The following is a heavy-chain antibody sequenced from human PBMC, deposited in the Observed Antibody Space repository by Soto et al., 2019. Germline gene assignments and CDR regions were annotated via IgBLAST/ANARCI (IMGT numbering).Heavy chain of an antibody. Sequence: PSETLSLTCAVSGGSISSGGYSWSWIRQPPGKGLEWIGYIYHSGSTYYNPSLKSRVTISVDRSKNQFSLKLSSVTAADTAVYYCARSAVVTAKFSWFDPWGQGTLVTVSS. CDR1: GGSISSGGYS. CDR2: IYHSGST. J-gene: IGHJ5*02. CDR3: ARSAVVTAKFSWFDP. V-gene: IGHV4-30-2*01. D-gene: IGHD2-21*02.